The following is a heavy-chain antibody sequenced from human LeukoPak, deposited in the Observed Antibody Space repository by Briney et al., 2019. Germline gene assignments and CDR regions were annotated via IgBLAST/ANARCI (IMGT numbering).Heavy chain of an antibody. J-gene: IGHJ4*02. V-gene: IGHV1-2*02. CDR2: INPNSGGT. CDR3: ATLYPHVVVVAATSFDY. Sequence: GASVKVSCKASGYTFTGYYMHWVRQAPGQGLEWMGWINPNSGGTNYAQKFQGRVTMTRDTSISTAYMELSRLRSDDTAVYYCATLYPHVVVVAATSFDYWGQGTLVTVSS. CDR1: GYTFTGYY. D-gene: IGHD2-15*01.